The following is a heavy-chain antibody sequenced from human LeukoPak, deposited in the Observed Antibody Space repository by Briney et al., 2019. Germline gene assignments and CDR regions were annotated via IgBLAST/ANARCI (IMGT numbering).Heavy chain of an antibody. V-gene: IGHV3-30*02. D-gene: IGHD2-15*01. CDR2: IRYDGSNK. J-gene: IGHJ4*02. CDR1: GFTFSSYD. CDR3: AKDREGRLGHCSGGSCDYFDY. Sequence: GGSLRLSCGASGFTFSSYDMHWVRQAPGKGLEWVVFIRYDGSNKYYADCVKGRFTISRDNSKNTLYLKTNSLRAEETAVYYCAKDREGRLGHCSGGSCDYFDYWGQGTLVTVSS.